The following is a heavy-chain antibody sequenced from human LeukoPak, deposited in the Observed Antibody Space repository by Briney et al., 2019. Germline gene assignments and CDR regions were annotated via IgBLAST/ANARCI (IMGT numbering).Heavy chain of an antibody. CDR1: GFSLSDYG. V-gene: IGHV3-48*02. CDR3: TRGRYQFLGPNDS. D-gene: IGHD2-2*01. Sequence: GGSLRLSCAASGFSLSDYGISWARQAPGKGLEWISYITTNSAKFYADSVRGRIAISRDNDKNSVYLQMNSLRDEDTAVYYCTRGRYQFLGPNDSWGQGTLVTVSS. J-gene: IGHJ4*02. CDR2: ITTNSAK.